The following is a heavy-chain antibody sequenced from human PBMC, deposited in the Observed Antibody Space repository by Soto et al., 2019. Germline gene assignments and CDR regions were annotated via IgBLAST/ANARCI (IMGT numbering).Heavy chain of an antibody. CDR3: ARRYVGNFDY. J-gene: IGHJ4*02. V-gene: IGHV4-61*08. CDR1: DGSICSGGYY. Sequence: SVPMPLTCAVADGSICSGGYYWSWIRQPPGKGLEWIGYIYYSGSTNYNPSLKSRVTISVDTSKYQFSLKLSSVTAADTAVYYCARRYVGNFDYWGQGTLVTVSP. CDR2: IYYSGST. D-gene: IGHD3-9*01.